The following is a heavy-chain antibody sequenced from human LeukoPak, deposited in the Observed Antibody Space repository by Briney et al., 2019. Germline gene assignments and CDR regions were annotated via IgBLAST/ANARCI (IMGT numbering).Heavy chain of an antibody. V-gene: IGHV4-4*07. Sequence: SETLSLTCTVSGGSISSYYWSWIRQPAGKGLEWIGHIYTSGSTNYNPSLKSRVTMSVDTSKNQFSLKLSSVTAADTAVYYCARVGATMDYYYHMDVWGKGTTVTVSS. CDR2: IYTSGST. CDR3: ARVGATMDYYYHMDV. CDR1: GGSISSYY. J-gene: IGHJ6*03. D-gene: IGHD1-26*01.